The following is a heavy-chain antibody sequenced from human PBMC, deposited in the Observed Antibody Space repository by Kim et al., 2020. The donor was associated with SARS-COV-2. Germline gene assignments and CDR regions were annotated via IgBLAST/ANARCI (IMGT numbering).Heavy chain of an antibody. Sequence: SVKVSCKASGGSFSSYAISWVRQAPGQGLEWMGGIIPIFGTANSAQKFQGRVTITADKSTSTAYMELSSLRPADTAVYYCARDRPNYYGSRVIRWFDPW. CDR2: IIPIFGTA. CDR3: ARDRPNYYGSRVIRWFDP. J-gene: IGHJ5*02. CDR1: GGSFSSYA. D-gene: IGHD3-10*01. V-gene: IGHV1-69*06.